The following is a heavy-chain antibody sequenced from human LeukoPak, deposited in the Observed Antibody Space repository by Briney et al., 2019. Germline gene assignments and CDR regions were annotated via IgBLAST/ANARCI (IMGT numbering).Heavy chain of an antibody. D-gene: IGHD3-10*01. CDR3: ARDPGLPNGMSV. J-gene: IGHJ6*02. CDR1: GFTVSSDY. CDR2: IYSGGET. Sequence: GGSLRLSCAASGFTVSSDYMSWVRQAPGKGLEWVSVIYSGGETYYADSVKGQFTISRDNSKNTLYLQMNSLRPEDTAVYYCARDPGLPNGMSVWGQGTTVTVSS. V-gene: IGHV3-66*02.